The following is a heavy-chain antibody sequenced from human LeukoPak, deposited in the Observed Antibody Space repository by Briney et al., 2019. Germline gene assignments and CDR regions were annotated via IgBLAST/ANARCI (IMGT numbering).Heavy chain of an antibody. D-gene: IGHD1-7*01. CDR3: ARHVGSELPDY. J-gene: IGHJ4*02. CDR2: IYHSGST. CDR1: GYSISSGYY. Sequence: PSETLSLTCAVSGYSISSGYYWGWIRQPPGKGLEWIGSIYHSGSTYYKASLKSGHTISVDTSKNQFSMKLSSVTAADTAVYYCARHVGSELPDYWGQGTLVTVSS. V-gene: IGHV4-38-2*01.